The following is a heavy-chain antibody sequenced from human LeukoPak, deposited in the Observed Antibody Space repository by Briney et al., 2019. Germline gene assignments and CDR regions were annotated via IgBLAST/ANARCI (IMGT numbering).Heavy chain of an antibody. D-gene: IGHD1-14*01. Sequence: SETLSLTCTVSGGSISSYYWSWIRQPPGKGLEWIGYIYYSGSTNYNPSLKSRVTISVDTSKNQFSLKLSSVTAADTAVYYCAGTRAKSQPYDYWGQGTPVTVSS. J-gene: IGHJ4*02. CDR3: AGTRAKSQPYDY. V-gene: IGHV4-59*01. CDR2: IYYSGST. CDR1: GGSISSYY.